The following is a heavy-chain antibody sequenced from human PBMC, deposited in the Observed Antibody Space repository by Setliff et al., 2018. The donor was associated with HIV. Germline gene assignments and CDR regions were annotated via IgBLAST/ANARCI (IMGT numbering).Heavy chain of an antibody. V-gene: IGHV1-69*10. Sequence: ASVKVSCKASGGNFRSYGISWVRQAPGQGLEWMGGIIPMSGVPKYAQKFQGRVTITADKSTSTAYMELSSLRSEDPAVYYCARNPEMAALNYFYYYMDVWGKGTTVTVSS. D-gene: IGHD6-19*01. J-gene: IGHJ6*03. CDR1: GGNFRSYG. CDR2: IIPMSGVP. CDR3: ARNPEMAALNYFYYYMDV.